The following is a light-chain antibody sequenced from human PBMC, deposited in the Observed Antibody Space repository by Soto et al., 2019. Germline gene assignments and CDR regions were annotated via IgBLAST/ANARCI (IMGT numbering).Light chain of an antibody. CDR2: GPS. CDR1: QSVSSSY. J-gene: IGKJ1*01. Sequence: EIVLTQSPGTLSLSPGERATLSCRASQSVSSSYLAWDQQKPRQAPRLLLYGPSSRATGIPDRFSGSGSGTDFTITISRLVPEDFAVYYCQQYGSTKKTFGHGTKVEIK. V-gene: IGKV3-20*01. CDR3: QQYGSTKKT.